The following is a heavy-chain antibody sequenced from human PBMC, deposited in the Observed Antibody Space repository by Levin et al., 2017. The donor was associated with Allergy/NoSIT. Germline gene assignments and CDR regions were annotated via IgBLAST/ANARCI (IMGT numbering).Heavy chain of an antibody. CDR1: GFTFSRYD. D-gene: IGHD2-21*01. CDR3: ASSAIGDWYFHF. J-gene: IGHJ2*01. CDR2: IGKGGDT. V-gene: IGHV3-13*01. Sequence: GGSLRLSCAASGFTFSRYDMEGVGQLPGKGRQGGAAIGKGGDTYYRGSVRGRFTISRINAKNSLYLQMNNLRVGDTALYYCASSAIGDWYFHFWGRRTVVPVSS.